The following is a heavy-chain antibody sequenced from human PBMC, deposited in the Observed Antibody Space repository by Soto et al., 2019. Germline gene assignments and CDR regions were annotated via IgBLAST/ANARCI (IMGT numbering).Heavy chain of an antibody. V-gene: IGHV3-23*01. CDR3: AKDRSGGGSHYNY. Sequence: EVQLLESGGGLVQPGGSLRLSCAASGFTFSSYAMSWVRQAPGKGLEWVSAISGSGGSTYYADSVKGRFTISRDNSKNTLYLQMNSLRAEDTAAYYCAKDRSGGGSHYNYWGQGTLVTVSS. D-gene: IGHD1-26*01. CDR1: GFTFSSYA. CDR2: ISGSGGST. J-gene: IGHJ4*02.